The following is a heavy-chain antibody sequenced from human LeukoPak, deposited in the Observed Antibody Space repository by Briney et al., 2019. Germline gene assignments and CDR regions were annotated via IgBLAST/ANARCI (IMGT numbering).Heavy chain of an antibody. D-gene: IGHD3-22*01. CDR3: ARISSLIVYDAFDI. J-gene: IGHJ3*02. CDR1: GYTFTSYG. Sequence: ASVKVSCKASGYTFTSYGISWVRQAPGQGLEWMGWISAYNGNTNYAQKPQGRVTMTTDTSTSTAYMELRSLRSDDTAVYYCARISSLIVYDAFDIWGQGTMVTVSS. CDR2: ISAYNGNT. V-gene: IGHV1-18*01.